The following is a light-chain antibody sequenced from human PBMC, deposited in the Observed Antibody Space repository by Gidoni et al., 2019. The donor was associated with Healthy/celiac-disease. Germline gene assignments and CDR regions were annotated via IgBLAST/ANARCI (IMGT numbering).Light chain of an antibody. Sequence: DLQMTQSPSSLSASVGDRVTITCQASQDISNYLNWYQQKPGKAPKLLIYDASNLEKGVPSRFSGSGSGTDFTFTISSLQPEDIATYYCQQYDNLYTFGQGTKLEIK. V-gene: IGKV1-33*01. J-gene: IGKJ2*01. CDR3: QQYDNLYT. CDR2: DAS. CDR1: QDISNY.